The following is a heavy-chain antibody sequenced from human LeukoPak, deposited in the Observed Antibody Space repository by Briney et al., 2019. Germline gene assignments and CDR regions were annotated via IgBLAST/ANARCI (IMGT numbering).Heavy chain of an antibody. Sequence: RPGGSLRLSCVAAGFTFGSHWMHWVRHAPGKGLGWVSRISPDGSTTDYADCVEGRFTVSRDNAKNTLYLQMNSLRDEDTAFYYCTRDRTSVTLFDYWGHGTLVTVSS. CDR2: ISPDGSTT. CDR3: TRDRTSVTLFDY. J-gene: IGHJ4*01. CDR1: GFTFGSHW. D-gene: IGHD4-17*01. V-gene: IGHV3-74*01.